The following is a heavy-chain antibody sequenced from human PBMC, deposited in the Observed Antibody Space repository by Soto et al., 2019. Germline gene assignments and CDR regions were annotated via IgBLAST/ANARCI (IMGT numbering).Heavy chain of an antibody. CDR2: ISSSSSYI. Sequence: EVQLVESGGGLVKPGGSLRLSCAASGFTFSSYSMNWVRQAPGKGLEWVSSISSSSSYIYYADSVKGRFTISRDNAKNSPYLQMHSLRAEDTAVYYCARVLPVFGVETHYFDYWGQGALVTVSS. V-gene: IGHV3-21*01. CDR1: GFTFSSYS. J-gene: IGHJ4*02. CDR3: ARVLPVFGVETHYFDY. D-gene: IGHD3-3*01.